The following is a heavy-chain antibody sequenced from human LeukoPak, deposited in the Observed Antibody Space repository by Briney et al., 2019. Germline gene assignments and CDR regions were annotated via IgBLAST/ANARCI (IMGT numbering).Heavy chain of an antibody. CDR2: INAGNGNT. CDR1: GYTFTSYA. Sequence: GASVKVSCKASGYTFTSYAMHWVRQAPGQRLEWMGWINAGNGNTKYSQKFQGRVTITRDTSASTAYMELSSRRSEDTAVYYCARDHNIVAPFDYWGQGTLVTVSS. J-gene: IGHJ4*02. D-gene: IGHD5-12*01. V-gene: IGHV1-3*01. CDR3: ARDHNIVAPFDY.